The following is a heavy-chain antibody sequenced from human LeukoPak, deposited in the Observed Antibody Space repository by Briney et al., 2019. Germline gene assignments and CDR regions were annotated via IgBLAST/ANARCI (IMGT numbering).Heavy chain of an antibody. D-gene: IGHD6-13*01. CDR2: IIPILDIA. CDR3: ARTDEIAAPIDY. Sequence: GASVKVSCKASGGAFSRYPISWVRQAPGQGLEWMGRIIPILDIANYAQKFQGRVTITADKSTSTAYMELSSLRSEDTAVYYCARTDEIAAPIDYWGQGTLVTVSS. J-gene: IGHJ4*02. CDR1: GGAFSRYP. V-gene: IGHV1-69*02.